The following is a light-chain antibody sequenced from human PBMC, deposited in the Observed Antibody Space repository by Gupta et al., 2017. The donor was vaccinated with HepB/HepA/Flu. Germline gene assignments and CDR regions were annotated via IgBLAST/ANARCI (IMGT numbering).Light chain of an antibody. Sequence: QSALTQPPSASGSPGQSVTISCTGTSSDVGGYKYVSWYQQYPGKAPKLMIYEVSKRPSGVPDRFSGSKSGNTASLTVSGLQAEDEADYYCSSYAGSNNYVFGTGTEVTVL. CDR3: SSYAGSNNYV. CDR2: EVS. J-gene: IGLJ1*01. V-gene: IGLV2-8*01. CDR1: SSDVGGYKY.